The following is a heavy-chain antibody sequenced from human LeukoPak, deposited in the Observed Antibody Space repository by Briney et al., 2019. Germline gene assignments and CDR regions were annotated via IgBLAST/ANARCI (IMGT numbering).Heavy chain of an antibody. CDR3: ARDSSRIAVAGTGY. CDR1: GYTFTGYY. Sequence: ASVKVSRKACGYTFTGYYIHWVRQAPAHGREWMGWINPNSGGTNYAQKFQGWVTMTRDTSISTAYMELSRLRSDGTAVYYCARDSSRIAVAGTGYWGQGTLVTVSS. D-gene: IGHD6-19*01. J-gene: IGHJ4*02. V-gene: IGHV1-2*04. CDR2: INPNSGGT.